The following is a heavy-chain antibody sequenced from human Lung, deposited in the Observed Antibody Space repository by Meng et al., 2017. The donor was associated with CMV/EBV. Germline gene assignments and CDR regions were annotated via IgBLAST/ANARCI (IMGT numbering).Heavy chain of an antibody. V-gene: IGHV3-7*01. J-gene: IGHJ6*02. Sequence: GGSLRLSCADSGFSLSAYWMTWVRQAPGQGLEWVANIKEDGSERDYVDSVEGRFTISRDNSRNSLFLEMNSLRVGDTAVYYCVRGRGLDAWGQGTTVTVSS. D-gene: IGHD6-25*01. CDR3: VRGRGLDA. CDR2: IKEDGSER. CDR1: GFSLSAYW.